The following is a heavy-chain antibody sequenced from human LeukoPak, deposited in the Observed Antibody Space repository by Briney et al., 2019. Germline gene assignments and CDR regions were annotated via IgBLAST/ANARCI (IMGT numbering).Heavy chain of an antibody. D-gene: IGHD1-26*01. CDR1: GYSFTSYW. V-gene: IGHV5-51*01. CDR2: IYPGDSDT. Sequence: GESLKISCKGSGYSFTSYWIGWVRQMPGKGLEWMGIIYPGDSDTRYSPSFQGQVTISADKSISTAYLQWSSLKASDTAMYYCARLSGSCYDYYYYYMDVWGKGTTVTVSS. J-gene: IGHJ6*03. CDR3: ARLSGSCYDYYYYYMDV.